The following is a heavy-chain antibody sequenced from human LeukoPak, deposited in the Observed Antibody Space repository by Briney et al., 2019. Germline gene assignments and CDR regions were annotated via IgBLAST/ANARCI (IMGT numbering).Heavy chain of an antibody. CDR2: IYYSGST. V-gene: IGHV4-39*01. CDR1: GGSISSSSYY. CDR3: ARQDIVVVVAATDYFDY. J-gene: IGHJ4*02. Sequence: PSETLSLTCTVPGGSISSSSYYWGWIRQPPGKGLEWIGSIYYSGSTYYNPSLKSRVTISVDTSKNQFSLKLSSVTAADTAVYYCARQDIVVVVAATDYFDYWGQRTLVTVSS. D-gene: IGHD2-15*01.